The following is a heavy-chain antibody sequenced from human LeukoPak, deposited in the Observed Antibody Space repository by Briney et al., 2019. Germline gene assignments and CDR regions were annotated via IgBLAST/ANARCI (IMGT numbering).Heavy chain of an antibody. CDR1: GFTFSSYG. Sequence: GGSLRLSCAASGFTFSSYGMHWVRQAPGKGLEWVSAISGSGGSTYYADSVKGRFTISRDNSKNTLYLQMNSLRAEDTAVYYCAKAYDSSGYYYLFDYWGQGTLVTVSS. J-gene: IGHJ4*02. D-gene: IGHD3-22*01. CDR2: ISGSGGST. CDR3: AKAYDSSGYYYLFDY. V-gene: IGHV3-23*01.